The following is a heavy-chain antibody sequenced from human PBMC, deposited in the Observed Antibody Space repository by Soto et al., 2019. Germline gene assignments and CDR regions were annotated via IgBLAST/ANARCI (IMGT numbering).Heavy chain of an antibody. J-gene: IGHJ5*02. CDR1: GFTFSSYG. CDR3: AKDSTSHWAGSKNNWFDP. V-gene: IGHV3-30*18. CDR2: ISYDGSNK. D-gene: IGHD7-27*01. Sequence: GGSLRLSCAASGFTFSSYGMHWVRQAPGKGLEWVAVISYDGSNKYYADSVKGRFTISRDNSKNTLYLQMNSLRAEDTAVYYCAKDSTSHWAGSKNNWFDPWGQGTLVTVSS.